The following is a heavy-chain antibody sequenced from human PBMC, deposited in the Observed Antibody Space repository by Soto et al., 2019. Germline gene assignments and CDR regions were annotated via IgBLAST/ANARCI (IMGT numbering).Heavy chain of an antibody. CDR2: SWYDGTNK. CDR1: GFTLNTYG. J-gene: IGHJ4*02. CDR3: ARDRSTALGVVTPIDH. Sequence: GGSLRLSCAASGFTLNTYGMYWVRQAPGKGLEWVAVSWYDGTNKDYADSVKGRFTISRDNSRNTLYLQMNSLRAEDTAVYYCARDRSTALGVVTPIDHWGQGTLVTVSS. D-gene: IGHD3-3*01. V-gene: IGHV3-33*07.